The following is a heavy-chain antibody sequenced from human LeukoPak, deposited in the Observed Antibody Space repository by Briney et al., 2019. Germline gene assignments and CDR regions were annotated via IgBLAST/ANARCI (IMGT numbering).Heavy chain of an antibody. J-gene: IGHJ4*02. D-gene: IGHD1-26*01. Sequence: MAGGSLRLSCAASGFTFSSYWMNWARQAPGKGLEWVSSISSSSSYIYYADSVKGRFTISRDNAKNSLYLQMNSLRAEDTAVYYCARDCSGSYCFDYWGQGTLVTVSS. CDR1: GFTFSSYW. V-gene: IGHV3-21*01. CDR3: ARDCSGSYCFDY. CDR2: ISSSSSYI.